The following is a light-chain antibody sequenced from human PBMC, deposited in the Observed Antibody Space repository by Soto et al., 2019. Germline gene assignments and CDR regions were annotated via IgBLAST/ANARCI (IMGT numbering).Light chain of an antibody. Sequence: DIQMTQSPSTLSASVGDRVTITCRASQSISSWLAWYQQKPGKAPKLLIYKASTLKSGVPSRFSGSGSGTEFTHAISSLQPDDSATYYCQQYNDNWTFGQGTKVEIK. V-gene: IGKV1-5*03. CDR1: QSISSW. J-gene: IGKJ1*01. CDR3: QQYNDNWT. CDR2: KAS.